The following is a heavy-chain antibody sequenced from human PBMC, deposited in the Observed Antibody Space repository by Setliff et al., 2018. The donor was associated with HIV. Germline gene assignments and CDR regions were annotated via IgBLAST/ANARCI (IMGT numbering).Heavy chain of an antibody. CDR3: ARKAADVSGGGMDV. D-gene: IGHD2-15*01. CDR1: GGSINYYY. J-gene: IGHJ6*02. Sequence: SETLSLTCTVSGGSINYYYWSWIRQPPGKNPEYIGYIHPSGETYYSPSLMSRPTISLDTANNRFSLRLTSATAADTAIYYCARKAADVSGGGMDVWGQGTTVTVSS. V-gene: IGHV4-4*08. CDR2: IHPSGET.